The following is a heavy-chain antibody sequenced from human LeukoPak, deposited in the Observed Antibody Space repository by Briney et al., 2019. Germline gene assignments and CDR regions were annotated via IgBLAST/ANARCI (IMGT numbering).Heavy chain of an antibody. V-gene: IGHV4-59*01. CDR2: IYYSGSV. J-gene: IGHJ4*01. Sequence: PSETLSLTCTVSGASISSYFWSWIRQPPGKGPEWIGYIYYSGSVNYNPSLKSRVTISVDTSKNQFSLNLSSVTAADTAVYYCARVGDSGTYYAFDYWGQGTLVTVPS. CDR1: GASISSYF. D-gene: IGHD1-26*01. CDR3: ARVGDSGTYYAFDY.